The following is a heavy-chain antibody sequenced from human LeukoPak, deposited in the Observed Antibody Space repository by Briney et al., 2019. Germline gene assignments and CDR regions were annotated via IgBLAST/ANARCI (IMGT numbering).Heavy chain of an antibody. CDR1: GYTFTGYY. J-gene: IGHJ3*02. CDR3: ARSTLYSGSYSAFDI. CDR2: INPNSGGT. D-gene: IGHD1-26*01. V-gene: IGHV1-2*02. Sequence: ASVKVSCKASGYTFTGYYMHWVRQAPGQELEWMGWINPNSGGTNYAQKFQGRVTMTRDTSISTAYMGLSRLRSDDTAVYYCARSTLYSGSYSAFDIWGQGTMVTVSS.